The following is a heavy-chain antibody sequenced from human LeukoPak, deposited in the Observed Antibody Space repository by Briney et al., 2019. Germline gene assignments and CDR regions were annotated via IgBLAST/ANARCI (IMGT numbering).Heavy chain of an antibody. V-gene: IGHV4-59*01. CDR3: ARAPRAHPPAYPLTTNCVMDF. CDR2: IYYSGST. Sequence: PSETLSLTCTVSGGSLSSYYWNWIRQPPGKGLEWIGYIYYSGSTNYNPSLKSRVTISVDTSKNQFSLKLSSVTAADTAVYYCARAPRAHPPAYPLTTNCVMDFWGQGTRVTVSS. J-gene: IGHJ4*02. D-gene: IGHD1-1*01. CDR1: GGSLSSYY.